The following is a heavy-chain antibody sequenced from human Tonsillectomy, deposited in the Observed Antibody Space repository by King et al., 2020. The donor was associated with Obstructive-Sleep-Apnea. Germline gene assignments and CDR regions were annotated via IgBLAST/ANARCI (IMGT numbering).Heavy chain of an antibody. D-gene: IGHD1-26*01. CDR1: GGSISSSSYY. J-gene: IGHJ4*02. CDR2: IYYSEIT. V-gene: IGHV4-39*07. Sequence: QLQESGPGLVKPSETLSLTCTVFGGSISSSSYYWGWIRQPPGKGLEWIVSIYYSEITYYNPSLKSRVTISLDTSKNQFSLKLSSVTAADTAVYYCARVPRELPVDYWGQGTLVTVSS. CDR3: ARVPRELPVDY.